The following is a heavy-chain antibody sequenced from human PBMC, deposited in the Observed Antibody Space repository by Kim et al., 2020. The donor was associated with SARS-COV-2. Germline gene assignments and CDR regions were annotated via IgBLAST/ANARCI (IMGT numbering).Heavy chain of an antibody. V-gene: IGHV4-39*01. D-gene: IGHD5-12*01. CDR2: IYYSGST. CDR3: ARGRKRGYSGYERSYWYFDL. CDR1: GGSISSSSYY. J-gene: IGHJ2*01. Sequence: SETLSLTCTVSGGSISSSSYYWGWIRQPPGKGLEWIGSIYYSGSTYYNPSLKSRVTISEDTSKNQFSLKLSSVTAADTAVYYCARGRKRGYSGYERSYWYFDLWGRGTLVTVSS.